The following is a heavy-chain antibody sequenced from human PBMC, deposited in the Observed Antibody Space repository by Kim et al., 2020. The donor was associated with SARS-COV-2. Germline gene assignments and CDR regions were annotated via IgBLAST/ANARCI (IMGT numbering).Heavy chain of an antibody. Sequence: SETLSLTCTVSGGSINNSSYYWGWIRQPPGKGLEWIGSVYYSVTTYSTPSLKSRVTISVDTSNIHFSLRLSSVTAADTAVYYCASLRRGVGWFDPWGQGTLVAVSS. J-gene: IGHJ5*02. V-gene: IGHV4-39*02. CDR3: ASLRRGVGWFDP. CDR2: VYYSVTT. CDR1: GGSINNSSYY.